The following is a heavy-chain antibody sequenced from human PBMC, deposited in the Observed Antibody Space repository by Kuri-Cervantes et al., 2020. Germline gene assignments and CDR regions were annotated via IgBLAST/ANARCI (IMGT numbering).Heavy chain of an antibody. CDR1: GYTFTSYD. Sequence: ASVKVSCKASGYTFTSYDINWVRQATGQGLEWMGWMNPNSGNTGYAQKFQGRVTITADESTSTAYMELSSLRSEDTAVYYCARSTGYYFDYWGQGTLVTVSS. CDR3: ARSTGYYFDY. J-gene: IGHJ4*02. V-gene: IGHV1-8*01. CDR2: MNPNSGNT.